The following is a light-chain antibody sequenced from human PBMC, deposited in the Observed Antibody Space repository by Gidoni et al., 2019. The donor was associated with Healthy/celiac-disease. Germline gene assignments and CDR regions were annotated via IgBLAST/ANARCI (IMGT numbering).Light chain of an antibody. J-gene: IGKJ1*01. CDR3: QQSWT. CDR2: KAS. V-gene: IGKV1-5*03. CDR1: QSISSR. Sequence: DIQMTQSPSTLSASVGDRVTITCRASQSISSRLAWYQQKPGKAPKLLLYKASSLESGVPSRFSGSGSGTEFTLTISSLQPDDFATYYCQQSWTFGQGTKVEIK.